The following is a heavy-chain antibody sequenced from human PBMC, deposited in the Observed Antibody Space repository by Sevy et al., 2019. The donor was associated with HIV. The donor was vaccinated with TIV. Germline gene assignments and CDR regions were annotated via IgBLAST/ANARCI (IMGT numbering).Heavy chain of an antibody. Sequence: SENLSLTCAVYGGSFSGYYWSWIRQPTGKGLEWLGEINHSGSTNYNPSLKSRVTISVDTSKNQFSLKLSSVTAADTAVACCARHCSGTSCSHAFDIWGQGTMVTVSS. J-gene: IGHJ3*02. CDR3: ARHCSGTSCSHAFDI. CDR2: INHSGST. CDR1: GGSFSGYY. V-gene: IGHV4-34*01. D-gene: IGHD2-2*01.